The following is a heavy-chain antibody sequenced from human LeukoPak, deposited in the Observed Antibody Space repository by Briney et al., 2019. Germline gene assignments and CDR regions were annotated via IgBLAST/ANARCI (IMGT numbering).Heavy chain of an antibody. CDR3: VKSGSYYNEPYYFDY. D-gene: IGHD3-10*01. Sequence: PGGSLRLSCSASGFTFSRYAMHWVPEAPGKGLEYVSGISSNGGSTYYADSVKGRFSISRDNSKNTLYLQMSRLRAEDTAVYYCVKSGSYYNEPYYFDYWGQGTLVTVSS. CDR1: GFTFSRYA. V-gene: IGHV3-64D*06. CDR2: ISSNGGST. J-gene: IGHJ4*02.